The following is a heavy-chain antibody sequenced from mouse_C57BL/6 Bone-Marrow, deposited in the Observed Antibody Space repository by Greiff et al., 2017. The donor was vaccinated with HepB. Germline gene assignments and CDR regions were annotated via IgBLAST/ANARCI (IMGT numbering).Heavy chain of an antibody. Sequence: QVHVKQSGPGLVQPSQSLSITCTVSGFSLTSYGVHWVRQSPGKGLEWLGVIWSGGSTDYNAAFISRLSISKDNSKSQVFFTMNSLQADVTAIYYCARNDYFDYWGQGTTLTVSS. CDR2: IWSGGST. CDR1: GFSLTSYG. CDR3: ARNDYFDY. V-gene: IGHV2-2*01. J-gene: IGHJ2*01.